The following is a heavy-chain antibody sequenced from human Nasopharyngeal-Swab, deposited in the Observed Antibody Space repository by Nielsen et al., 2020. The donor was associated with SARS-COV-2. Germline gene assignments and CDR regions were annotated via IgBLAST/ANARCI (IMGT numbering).Heavy chain of an antibody. CDR2: IYYSGST. Sequence: SETLSLTCTVSGGSISSGGYYWSWIRQHPGKGLAWIGYIYYSGSTYYNPSLKSRVTISVDTSKNQFSLKLSSVTAADTAVYYCAREGIAAAGTFDYYYYYMDVWGKGTTVTVSS. CDR3: AREGIAAAGTFDYYYYYMDV. D-gene: IGHD6-13*01. J-gene: IGHJ6*03. CDR1: GGSISSGGYY. V-gene: IGHV4-31*03.